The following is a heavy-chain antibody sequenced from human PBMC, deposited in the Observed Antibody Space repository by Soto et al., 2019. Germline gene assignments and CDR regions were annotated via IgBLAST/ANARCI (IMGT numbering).Heavy chain of an antibody. CDR1: ADSFSNYA. CDR2: IIPMFGTT. Sequence: QVQLVQSGPEVKKPGSSVKVSCKASADSFSNYAITWVRQAPGQGLEWMGGIIPMFGTTNYAQKFQARVAITADESRSTVYLDFNTLTSEDTAVYFCARWSSTTTDDAFDVWGQGTMVKVSS. J-gene: IGHJ3*01. D-gene: IGHD6-13*01. V-gene: IGHV1-69*01. CDR3: ARWSSTTTDDAFDV.